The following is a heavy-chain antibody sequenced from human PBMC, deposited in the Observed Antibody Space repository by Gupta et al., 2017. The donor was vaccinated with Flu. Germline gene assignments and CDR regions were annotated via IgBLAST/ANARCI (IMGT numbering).Heavy chain of an antibody. CDR2: IWYDGSNK. J-gene: IGHJ6*02. V-gene: IGHV3-33*01. CDR1: GFTFSSYG. D-gene: IGHD6-19*01. CDR3: ARDLGQWLVIYGMDV. Sequence: QVQLVESGGGVVQPGRYLRLSCAASGFTFSSYGMHWVRQAPGKGLEWVAVIWYDGSNKYYADSVKGRFTISRDNSKNTLYLQMNSLRAEDTAVYYCARDLGQWLVIYGMDVWGQGTTVTVSS.